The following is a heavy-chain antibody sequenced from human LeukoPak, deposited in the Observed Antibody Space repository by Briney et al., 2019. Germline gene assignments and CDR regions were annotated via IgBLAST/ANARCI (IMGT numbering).Heavy chain of an antibody. V-gene: IGHV4-59*01. Sequence: PSETLSLTCTVAGGSISSYYWSWSRQPPGGGLEWIGYIYYSGSTNYNPSLKSRVTISVDTSKNQFSLKLSSVTAADTAVYYCTRESGSIDYWGQGTLVTVSS. CDR2: IYYSGST. CDR3: TRESGSIDY. D-gene: IGHD1-26*01. J-gene: IGHJ4*02. CDR1: GGSISSYY.